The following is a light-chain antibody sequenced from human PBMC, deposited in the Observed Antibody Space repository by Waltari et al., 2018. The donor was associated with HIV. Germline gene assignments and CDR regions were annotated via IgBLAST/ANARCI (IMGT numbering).Light chain of an antibody. Sequence: QPALIQPSSVSGSPGQSITLSCTGTHTAMGLYDLVCWYRQESGKAPRLLIQWVSNRPSGISFRFSGSKSRTTAALKISALQAEDEGDYYCSAYTMAGTLVFGGGTKLTVL. V-gene: IGLV2-23*02. CDR1: HTAMGLYDL. CDR2: WVS. CDR3: SAYTMAGTLV. J-gene: IGLJ2*01.